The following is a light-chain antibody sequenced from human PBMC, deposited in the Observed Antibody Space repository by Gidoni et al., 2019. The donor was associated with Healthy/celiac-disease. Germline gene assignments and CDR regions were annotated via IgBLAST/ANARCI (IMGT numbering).Light chain of an antibody. CDR3: AAWDDSLIVV. Sequence: SVLTQPPSASGTPGQRVTISCSGSSSNIGRNTVNWYQQLPGTAPKLLIYSNNQRPSGVPDRFSGSKSGTSASLAISGLQSEDEADYYCAAWDDSLIVVFGGGTKLTVL. CDR1: SSNIGRNT. V-gene: IGLV1-44*01. CDR2: SNN. J-gene: IGLJ2*01.